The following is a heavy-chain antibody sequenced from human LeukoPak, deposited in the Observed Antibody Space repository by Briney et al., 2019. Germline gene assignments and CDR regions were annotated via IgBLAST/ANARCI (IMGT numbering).Heavy chain of an antibody. J-gene: IGHJ4*02. Sequence: LGESLKISCKGSGYSFTSYWIGWVCQMPGKGLEWMGIIYPGDSDTRYSPSFQGQVTISADKSISTAYLQWGSLKASDTAMYYCARRGIISSGWYWVWFDYWGQGTLVTVSS. V-gene: IGHV5-51*01. CDR1: GYSFTSYW. CDR2: IYPGDSDT. D-gene: IGHD6-19*01. CDR3: ARRGIISSGWYWVWFDY.